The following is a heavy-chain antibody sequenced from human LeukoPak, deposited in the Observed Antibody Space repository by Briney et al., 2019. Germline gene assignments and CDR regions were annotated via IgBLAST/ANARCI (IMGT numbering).Heavy chain of an antibody. Sequence: GGSLRLSCAASGFTFSTYGMSWVRQAPGKGLEWVANIRQDGSDKHYVDSVKGRFTISRDNAKNSLFLQMNSLRAEDTAIYYCVRDSYTNTWHFQEKDYWGQGTLVTVSS. J-gene: IGHJ4*02. CDR3: VRDSYTNTWHFQEKDY. CDR1: GFTFSTYG. V-gene: IGHV3-7*01. D-gene: IGHD2-2*02. CDR2: IRQDGSDK.